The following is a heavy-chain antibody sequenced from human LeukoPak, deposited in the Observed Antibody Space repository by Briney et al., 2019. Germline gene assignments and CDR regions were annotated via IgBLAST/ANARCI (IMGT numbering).Heavy chain of an antibody. Sequence: GESLKISCEGSGYSFASYWIGWVRQMPGKGLEWMGIVYPGDSDTRYSPSFQGQVTISADKSIATAYLQWSSLKASDTAMYYCARQVAQLAKIDYWGQGTLVTVSS. J-gene: IGHJ4*02. V-gene: IGHV5-51*01. CDR1: GYSFASYW. D-gene: IGHD2-2*01. CDR3: ARQVAQLAKIDY. CDR2: VYPGDSDT.